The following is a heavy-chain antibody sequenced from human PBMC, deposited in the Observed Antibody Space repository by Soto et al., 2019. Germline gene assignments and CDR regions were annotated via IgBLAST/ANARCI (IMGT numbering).Heavy chain of an antibody. Sequence: SETLSLTCSVSGGSISTVGHYWTWIRQPPGKGLEWIGSIHHTGSTYYSKSLRSRLTMSVDTSKSQFSLRLSSVTAADTAVYYCARATGTLRSRNCDYWGQGSLVTVSS. CDR1: GGSISTVGHY. CDR2: IHHTGST. D-gene: IGHD1-1*01. V-gene: IGHV4-31*03. J-gene: IGHJ4*02. CDR3: ARATGTLRSRNCDY.